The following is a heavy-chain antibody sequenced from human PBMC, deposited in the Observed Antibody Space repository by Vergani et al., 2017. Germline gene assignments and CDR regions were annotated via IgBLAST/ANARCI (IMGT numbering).Heavy chain of an antibody. J-gene: IGHJ6*02. D-gene: IGHD2-2*01. CDR2: IIPILGIA. CDR1: GGTFSSYT. Sequence: QVQLVQSGAEVKKPGSSVKVSCKASGGTFSSYTISWVRQAPGQGLEWMGRIIPILGIANYAQKFQGRVTITADKSTSTAYMELSILRSDHTAVYYCAVVSCTSWPAPCYSCYVMDVWGQGTTVTVSS. V-gene: IGHV1-69*02. CDR3: AVVSCTSWPAPCYSCYVMDV.